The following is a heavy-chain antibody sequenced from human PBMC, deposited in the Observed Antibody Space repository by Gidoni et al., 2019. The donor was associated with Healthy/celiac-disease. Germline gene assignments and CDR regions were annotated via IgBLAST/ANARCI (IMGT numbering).Heavy chain of an antibody. CDR1: GGSISSSSYY. CDR2: IYYSGST. CDR3: ARLVAGTHLSRFDY. V-gene: IGHV4-39*01. J-gene: IGHJ4*02. D-gene: IGHD6-19*01. Sequence: QLQLQESGPGLVKPSETLSLTCTVSGGSISSSSYYWGWIRQPPGKGLEWSGSIYYSGSTYYNPSLKSRVTISVDTSKNQFSLKLSSVTAADTAVYYCARLVAGTHLSRFDYWGQGTLVTVSS.